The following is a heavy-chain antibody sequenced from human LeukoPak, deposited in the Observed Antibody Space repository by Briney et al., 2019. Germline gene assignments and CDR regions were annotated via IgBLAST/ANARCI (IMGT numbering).Heavy chain of an antibody. V-gene: IGHV4-34*01. CDR3: ARHLLGYYDSSNYWFDY. Sequence: PSETLSLTCGVYGGSFSGYDWSWIRQSPGKGLEWIGEINEGGGTKYNAPLRSRVTISLDVSKSQFSLKLSSVTAADTAVYYRARHLLGYYDSSNYWFDYWGQGTLVTVSS. D-gene: IGHD3-22*01. J-gene: IGHJ4*02. CDR1: GGSFSGYD. CDR2: INEGGGT.